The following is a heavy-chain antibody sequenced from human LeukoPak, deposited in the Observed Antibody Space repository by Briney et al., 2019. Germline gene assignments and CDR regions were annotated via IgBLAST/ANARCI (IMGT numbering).Heavy chain of an antibody. CDR1: GYTFTSYD. V-gene: IGHV1-8*01. J-gene: IGHJ4*02. D-gene: IGHD3-3*01. CDR3: ARAVPFTTFGVVITDYFDY. Sequence: ASVKVSCKASGYTFTSYDINWVRQATGQGLEWMGWMNPNSGNTGYAQKFQGRVTMTRNTSISTAYMELSSLRSEDTAVYYCARAVPFTTFGVVITDYFDYWGQGTLVTVSS. CDR2: MNPNSGNT.